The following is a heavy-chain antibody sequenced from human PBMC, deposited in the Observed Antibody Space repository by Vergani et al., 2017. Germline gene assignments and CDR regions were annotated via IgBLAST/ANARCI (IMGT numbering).Heavy chain of an antibody. CDR1: GGPISKYY. D-gene: IGHD2-15*01. J-gene: IGHJ6*03. CDR3: ERVNREDKLLPDNVVTGDYYDYDMDV. CDR2: IYYSGST. V-gene: IGHV4-59*01. Sequence: QVQLQESGPGLVKPSETLSLTCTVSGGPISKYYWSWVRQPPGKGLEWIGYIYYSGSTNYNPALKSRVTISVDTYKNQLALEQSSVTAAHTAVYYCERVNREDKLLPDNVVTGDYYDYDMDVLGEGGTVSVS.